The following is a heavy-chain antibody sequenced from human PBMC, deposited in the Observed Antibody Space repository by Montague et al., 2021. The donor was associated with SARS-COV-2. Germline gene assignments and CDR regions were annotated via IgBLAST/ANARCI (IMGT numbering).Heavy chain of an antibody. CDR3: ARGQLWVDY. D-gene: IGHD5-18*01. Sequence: STNYNPSLKSRVTISVDTSKNQFSLKLRSVTAADTAVYYCARGQLWVDYWGQGTLVTVSS. J-gene: IGHJ4*02. CDR2: ST. V-gene: IGHV4-4*09.